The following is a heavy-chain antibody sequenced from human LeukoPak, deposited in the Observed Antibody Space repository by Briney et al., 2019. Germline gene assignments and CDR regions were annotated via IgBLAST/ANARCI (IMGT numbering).Heavy chain of an antibody. CDR1: GYTFTSYG. J-gene: IGHJ4*02. V-gene: IGHV1-18*01. Sequence: GASVKVSCKASGYTFTSYGISWVRQAPGQGLEWMGWISAYNGNTNYAQKFQGRVTITADKSTSTAYMELSSLRSEDTAVYYCARASLTTVVTYYFDYWGQGTLVTVSS. D-gene: IGHD4-23*01. CDR2: ISAYNGNT. CDR3: ARASLTTVVTYYFDY.